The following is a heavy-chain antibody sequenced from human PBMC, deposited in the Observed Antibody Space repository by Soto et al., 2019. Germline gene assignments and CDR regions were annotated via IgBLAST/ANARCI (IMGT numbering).Heavy chain of an antibody. CDR3: AREDQSGWYD. CDR1: NGSINSNNW. Sequence: QVQLQESGPGLVGPSGTLTLSCAVSNGSINSNNWWSWVRQPPGKGLEWIGEIYHSGSTKYNPSLKGRVSIAIDKTKNHFPLTVTSVTVADTALYYCAREDQSGWYDWGQGTRVTVSS. V-gene: IGHV4-4*02. J-gene: IGHJ4*02. CDR2: IYHSGST. D-gene: IGHD6-19*01.